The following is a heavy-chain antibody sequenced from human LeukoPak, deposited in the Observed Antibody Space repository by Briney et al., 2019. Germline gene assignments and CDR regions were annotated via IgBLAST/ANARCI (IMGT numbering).Heavy chain of an antibody. Sequence: TLSLTCAVSGGSISSGSYYWCWIRQHAGKGLEWIGRIHSSGSTNYNPSLKSRVSISADTSKNQFSLKLTSVTAADTAVYYCARDGDYGDYEYWGQGTLVTVSS. CDR1: GGSISSGSYY. CDR3: ARDGDYGDYEY. CDR2: IHSSGST. V-gene: IGHV4-61*02. D-gene: IGHD4-17*01. J-gene: IGHJ4*02.